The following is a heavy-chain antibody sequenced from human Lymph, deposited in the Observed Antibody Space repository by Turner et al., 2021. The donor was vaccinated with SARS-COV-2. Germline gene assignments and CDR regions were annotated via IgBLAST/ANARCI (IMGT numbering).Heavy chain of an antibody. J-gene: IGHJ4*02. CDR3: AKDPGYCSGGSCYSRTYFDF. D-gene: IGHD2-15*01. CDR2: ISGDGGGT. Sequence: EVQLVESGGGVVQPGGSLSLSCPASALTFDDYAMYWVRQAPGKGLEWISLISGDGGGTYYSDSVKGRFTISRDNSKNSLSLQMNSLRAEDTALYYCAKDPGYCSGGSCYSRTYFDFWGQGTLVTVSA. CDR1: ALTFDDYA. V-gene: IGHV3-43*02.